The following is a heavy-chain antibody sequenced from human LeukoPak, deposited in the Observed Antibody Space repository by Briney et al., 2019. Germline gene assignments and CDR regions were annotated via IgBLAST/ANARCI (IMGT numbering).Heavy chain of an antibody. CDR3: VQTTGWPGFDY. CDR1: RVSIIRFY. Sequence: SETLSLTCTTSRVSIIRFYWSWVRQSPGKGLEWIGNIYSGVPTYFNPSLKSRVIISVDTSKNQFSLNLTSVTAADTAMYYCVQTTGWPGFDYWGQGILVTVSS. CDR2: IYSGVPT. J-gene: IGHJ4*02. V-gene: IGHV4-4*09. D-gene: IGHD1-1*01.